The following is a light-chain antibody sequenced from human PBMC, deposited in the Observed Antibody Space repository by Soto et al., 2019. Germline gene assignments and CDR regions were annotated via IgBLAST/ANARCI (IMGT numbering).Light chain of an antibody. CDR1: RSNIGSNH. CDR3: ASWDDSLRGGV. Sequence: QTVVTQPPSASGTPGQMVTISCSGRRSNIGSNHVYWYQQVPGTAPKLLIYESNQRPSGVPVRFSGSKSGTSASLAISGLRSEDEADYYCASWDDSLRGGVFGGGTKVTVL. V-gene: IGLV1-47*01. J-gene: IGLJ3*02. CDR2: ESN.